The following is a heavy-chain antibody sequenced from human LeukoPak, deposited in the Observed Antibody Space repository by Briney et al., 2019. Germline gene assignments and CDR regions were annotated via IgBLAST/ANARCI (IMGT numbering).Heavy chain of an antibody. CDR3: ARDAGYGDAFDI. J-gene: IGHJ3*02. Sequence: PGGSLRLSCAASGFTFSSYAMSWVRQAPGKGLEWVSSISSSSSYIYYADSVKGRFTISRDNAKNSLYLQMNSLRAEDTAVYYCARDAGYGDAFDIWGQGTMVTVSS. CDR1: GFTFSSYA. V-gene: IGHV3-21*01. CDR2: ISSSSSYI. D-gene: IGHD5-12*01.